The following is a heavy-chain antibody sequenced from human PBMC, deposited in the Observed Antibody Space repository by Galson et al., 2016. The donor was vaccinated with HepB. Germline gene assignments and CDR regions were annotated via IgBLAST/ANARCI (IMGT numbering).Heavy chain of an antibody. D-gene: IGHD1-1*01. V-gene: IGHV3-21*01. CDR2: MTSTNYR. Sequence: SLRLSCAASGFTLSSYNMNWVRQAPGKGLEWVSSMTSTNYRYYADSVRGRFTISRDNAKNSLYLQMNSLRAEDTAVYYCARGLPSERGTTPHDYWGQGTLATVSS. J-gene: IGHJ4*02. CDR1: GFTLSSYN. CDR3: ARGLPSERGTTPHDY.